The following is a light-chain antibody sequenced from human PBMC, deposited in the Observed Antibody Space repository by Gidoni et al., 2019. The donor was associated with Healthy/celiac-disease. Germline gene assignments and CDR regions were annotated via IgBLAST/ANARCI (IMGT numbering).Light chain of an antibody. CDR2: AAT. CDR3: LQHDNFPWT. J-gene: IGKJ1*01. Sequence: ETTLTQAPAFMSATPGDKVNSSCKASQDIDDALNWYKQKPGEAAIFIIQAATTLVPGIPPRFRGCGYGTDFPLTVNNIESVDAAYYFFLQHDNFPWTFGQGTKVEIK. CDR1: QDIDDA. V-gene: IGKV5-2*01.